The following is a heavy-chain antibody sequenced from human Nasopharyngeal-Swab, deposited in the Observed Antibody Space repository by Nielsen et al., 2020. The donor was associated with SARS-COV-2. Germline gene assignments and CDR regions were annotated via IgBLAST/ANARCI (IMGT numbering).Heavy chain of an antibody. D-gene: IGHD1-26*01. J-gene: IGHJ4*02. V-gene: IGHV3-7*01. Sequence: GESLKISCAASGFTFSSYWMSWVRQAPGKGLEWVANIKQDGSEKYYVDSVKGRFTISRDNAKNSLYLQMNSLRAEDTAVYYCARVEGKWELLHWGQGTLVTVSS. CDR2: IKQDGSEK. CDR3: ARVEGKWELLH. CDR1: GFTFSSYW.